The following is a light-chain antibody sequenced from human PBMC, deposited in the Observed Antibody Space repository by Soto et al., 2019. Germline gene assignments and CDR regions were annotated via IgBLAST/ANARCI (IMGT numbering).Light chain of an antibody. Sequence: LTQPPSVSGAPGQRVTISCTGSSSNIGAGFDVHWYQQLPGTAPKLLIYSNINRPSGVPDRFSGSKSGTSASLAITGLQAEDEADYYCQSYDGSLSAVVFGGGTKVTVL. V-gene: IGLV1-40*01. CDR2: SNI. J-gene: IGLJ2*01. CDR1: SSNIGAGFD. CDR3: QSYDGSLSAVV.